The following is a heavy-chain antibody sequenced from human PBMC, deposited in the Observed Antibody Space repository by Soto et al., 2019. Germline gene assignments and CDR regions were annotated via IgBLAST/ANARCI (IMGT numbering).Heavy chain of an antibody. CDR2: IDYTGST. V-gene: IGHV4-39*01. D-gene: IGHD6-19*01. CDR3: AKLVAVAGTAYSVFDY. CDR1: GGSSSSSSYY. J-gene: IGHJ4*02. Sequence: SETLSLTCTVSGGSSSSSSYYSGWIRKPPWKGLWWIASIDYTGSTYYNPSLKSRVTISVDTSKNQFSLKLSSVTAADTAVYYCAKLVAVAGTAYSVFDYWGKGTLVTVSS.